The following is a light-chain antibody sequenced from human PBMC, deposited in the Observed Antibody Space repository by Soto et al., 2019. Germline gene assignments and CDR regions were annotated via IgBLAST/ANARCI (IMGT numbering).Light chain of an antibody. CDR1: SANIGSNS. CDR2: NNA. Sequence: QSALTQPPSASGTPGQTVTISCFGSSANIGSNSVNWYQQLPGTAPKLLIYNNAQRPSGVPDRFSGSKSGTSGSLAISGLQSQDEADYYCSGWDDSLRIVLFGGGTKLTVL. J-gene: IGLJ2*01. V-gene: IGLV1-44*01. CDR3: SGWDDSLRIVL.